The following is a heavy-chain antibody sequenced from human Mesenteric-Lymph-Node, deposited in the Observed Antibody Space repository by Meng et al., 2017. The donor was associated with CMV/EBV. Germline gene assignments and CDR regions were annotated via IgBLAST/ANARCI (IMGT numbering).Heavy chain of an antibody. CDR3: ARDVADTWYYFDY. CDR2: ISNNGGST. CDR1: GFTFSSYA. J-gene: IGHJ4*02. V-gene: IGHV3-64*02. Sequence: AASGFTFSSYAMHWVRPAPGKGLEYFSAISNNGGSTYYADSVKGRFTISRDNSKNTLYLQMGSLRAEDMAVYYCARDVADTWYYFDYWGQGTLVTVSS. D-gene: IGHD5-18*01.